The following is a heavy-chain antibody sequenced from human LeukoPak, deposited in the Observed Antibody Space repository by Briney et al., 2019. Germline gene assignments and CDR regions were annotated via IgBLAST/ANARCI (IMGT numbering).Heavy chain of an antibody. J-gene: IGHJ5*02. Sequence: PGGSLRLSCAASGFPFSTFAMNWVRQDSEKGLEWIAGISGKGNGTYYANSLKGRFTISRDNSKNIVFLQMNSLRVDDTATYWCVKRTMSAFDLWGQGVLVIASS. D-gene: IGHD5-24*01. CDR1: GFPFSTFA. V-gene: IGHV3-23*01. CDR2: ISGKGNGT. CDR3: VKRTMSAFDL.